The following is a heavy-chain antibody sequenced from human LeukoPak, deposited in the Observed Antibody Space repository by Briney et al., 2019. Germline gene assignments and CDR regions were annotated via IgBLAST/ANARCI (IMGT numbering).Heavy chain of an antibody. CDR2: ISGSGGST. J-gene: IGHJ4*02. V-gene: IGHV3-23*01. CDR1: GFTFSSYA. D-gene: IGHD1-26*01. CDR3: AKDRAGSYWWQDY. Sequence: GGSLRLSCAASGFTFSSYARSWVRQAPAKGLEWVSAISGSGGSTYYADSVKGRFTISRDNSKNTLYLQMNSLRAEDTAVYYCAKDRAGSYWWQDYWGQGTLVTVSS.